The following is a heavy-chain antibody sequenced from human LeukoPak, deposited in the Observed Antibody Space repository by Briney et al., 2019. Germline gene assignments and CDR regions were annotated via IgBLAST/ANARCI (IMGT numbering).Heavy chain of an antibody. CDR2: INPDSGDT. V-gene: IGHV1-2*02. CDR1: GYSFDRYY. J-gene: IGHJ4*02. CDR3: ARALKLGSYYGTDD. Sequence: ASVKVSCKASGYSFDRYYMHWLRQAPGQGLEWMGWINPDSGDTNYAQKFQGRVTMTRDTSTRTAYMELTRLRSDDAAVYYCARALKLGSYYGTDDWGPGSLVTVSS. D-gene: IGHD3-10*01.